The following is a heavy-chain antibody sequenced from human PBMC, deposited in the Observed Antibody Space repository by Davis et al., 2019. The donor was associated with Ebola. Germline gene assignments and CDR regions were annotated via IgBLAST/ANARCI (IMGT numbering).Heavy chain of an antibody. CDR2: MNPNSGNT. Sequence: ASVKVSCKASGYTFTSYDINWVRQATGQGLEWMGWMNPNSGNTGYAQKLQGRVTMTTDTSTSTAYMELRSLRSDDTAVYYCARGYRFDPWGQGTLVTVSS. D-gene: IGHD4-11*01. J-gene: IGHJ5*02. CDR1: GYTFTSYD. V-gene: IGHV1-8*01. CDR3: ARGYRFDP.